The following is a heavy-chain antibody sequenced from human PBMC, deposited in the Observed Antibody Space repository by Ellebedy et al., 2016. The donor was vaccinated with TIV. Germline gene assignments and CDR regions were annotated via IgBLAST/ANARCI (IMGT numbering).Heavy chain of an antibody. J-gene: IGHJ5*02. CDR2: IIHSGST. V-gene: IGHV4-34*12. Sequence: SETLSPTXPVHGASFSGYYWSWTRQPPGKGLEWIGEIIHSGSTHNNPSPKSRVTISVDTSKNQFSLKLSSVTAADTAVYYCARTYYYGSSGYYRYNWFDPWGQGTLVTVSS. CDR1: GASFSGYY. D-gene: IGHD3-22*01. CDR3: ARTYYYGSSGYYRYNWFDP.